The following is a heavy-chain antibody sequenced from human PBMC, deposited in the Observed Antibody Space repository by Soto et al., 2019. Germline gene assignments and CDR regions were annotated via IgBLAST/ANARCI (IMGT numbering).Heavy chain of an antibody. J-gene: IGHJ3*02. D-gene: IGHD2-15*01. CDR1: GYTFTIYA. CDR2: INAGNGNT. Sequence: ASVKGSCKASGYTFTIYAMHWVRQAPRQRLEWMGWINAGNGNTKYSQKFQGRVTITRDTSASTAYMELSSLRSEDTAVYYCARGRLRGLGYCSGGSCYLVGDAFDIWGQGTMVTVSS. CDR3: ARGRLRGLGYCSGGSCYLVGDAFDI. V-gene: IGHV1-3*01.